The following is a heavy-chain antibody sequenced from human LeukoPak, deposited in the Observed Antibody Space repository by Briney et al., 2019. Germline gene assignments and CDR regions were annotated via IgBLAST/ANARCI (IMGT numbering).Heavy chain of an antibody. D-gene: IGHD3-10*01. Sequence: PGGSLRLSCAASGFTFSSYAMSWVRQAPGKGLEWVSDINGSGGSTYYADSVKGRFIISRDNSKNTMYLQMNSLRAEDTAVYYCAKVPLPTPRITIVRGVIFFADWGQGTLVTVSS. CDR1: GFTFSSYA. V-gene: IGHV3-23*01. J-gene: IGHJ4*02. CDR2: INGSGGST. CDR3: AKVPLPTPRITIVRGVIFFAD.